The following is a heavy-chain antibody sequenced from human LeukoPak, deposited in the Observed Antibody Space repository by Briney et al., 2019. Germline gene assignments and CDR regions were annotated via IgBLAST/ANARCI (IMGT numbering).Heavy chain of an antibody. CDR1: GFTFGDYA. J-gene: IGHJ4*02. CDR2: IASETYGGTA. Sequence: PGGSLRLSRTASGFTFGDYALTWVRQAPGKGLEWVGFIASETYGGTAEYAASVRGRFTISRDDSESIAYLHMNSLKTEDTAVYYCTRDQTPYYWGQGTLVTVSS. CDR3: TRDQTPYY. V-gene: IGHV3-49*04.